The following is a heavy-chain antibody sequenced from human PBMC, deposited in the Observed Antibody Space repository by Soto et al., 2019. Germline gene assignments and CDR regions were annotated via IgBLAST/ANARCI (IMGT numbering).Heavy chain of an antibody. Sequence: EVQLVESGGGLVQPGGSLRRSCAASGFTLSGRSMHWVRQAPGKGLVWVSGIDNAGTDSTYADSVKGRFTSSRDNAKNMLYLQMNSLRVEDTAVYYCARGWFGPDVWGKGTTVTVSS. CDR2: IDNAGTDS. CDR1: GFTLSGRS. D-gene: IGHD3-10*01. V-gene: IGHV3-74*01. CDR3: ARGWFGPDV. J-gene: IGHJ6*04.